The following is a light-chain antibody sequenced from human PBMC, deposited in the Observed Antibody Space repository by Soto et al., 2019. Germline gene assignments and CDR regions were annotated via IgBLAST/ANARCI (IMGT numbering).Light chain of an antibody. CDR1: SSNIGNNY. CDR2: DNN. V-gene: IGLV1-51*01. Sequence: QSVLTQPPSVCAAPGQRVTISCSGSSSNIGNNYVSWYRQLPGTAPKLLIYDNNRRPSGISDRFSGSKSGTSATLDITGLQTGDEADYYCGTWDSSLNGVVFGGGTKLTVL. J-gene: IGLJ2*01. CDR3: GTWDSSLNGVV.